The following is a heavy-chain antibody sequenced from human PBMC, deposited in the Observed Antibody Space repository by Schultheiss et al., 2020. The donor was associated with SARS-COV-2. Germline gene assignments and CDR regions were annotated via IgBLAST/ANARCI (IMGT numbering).Heavy chain of an antibody. CDR2: ISYDGSNK. Sequence: GGSLRLSCAASGFTFSSYAMSWVRQAPGKGLEWVAVISYDGSNKYYADSVKGRFTISRDNAKNSLYLQMNSLRAEDTAVYYCARAGYCSSTSCYHDAFDIWGQGTMVTVSS. D-gene: IGHD2-2*01. V-gene: IGHV3-30*04. CDR1: GFTFSSYA. CDR3: ARAGYCSSTSCYHDAFDI. J-gene: IGHJ3*02.